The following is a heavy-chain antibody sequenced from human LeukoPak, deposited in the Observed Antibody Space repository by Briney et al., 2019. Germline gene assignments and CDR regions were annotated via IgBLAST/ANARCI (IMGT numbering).Heavy chain of an antibody. CDR2: INPNSGGT. J-gene: IGHJ3*02. V-gene: IGHV1-2*02. Sequence: ASVKVSCKASGYTFTGYYMHWVRQAPGQGLEWMGWINPNSGGTNYAQKFQGRVTMTRNTSISTAYMELSRLRSDDTAVYYCARVRWELIQTGAFDIWGQGTMVTVSS. CDR1: GYTFTGYY. CDR3: ARVRWELIQTGAFDI. D-gene: IGHD1-26*01.